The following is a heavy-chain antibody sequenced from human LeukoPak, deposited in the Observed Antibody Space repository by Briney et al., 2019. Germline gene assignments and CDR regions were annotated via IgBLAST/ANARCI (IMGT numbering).Heavy chain of an antibody. Sequence: ASVKVSCKASGYTFTDFYMYWVRQAPGQGLEWMGWINPNTGGTNYAQKFQGRVTMTRDTSISTAYMELRRLTSDDTAVYYCARVWSTTSTGLNWFDPWGQGALVTVSS. CDR3: ARVWSTTSTGLNWFDP. V-gene: IGHV1-2*02. CDR2: INPNTGGT. D-gene: IGHD1-14*01. CDR1: GYTFTDFY. J-gene: IGHJ5*02.